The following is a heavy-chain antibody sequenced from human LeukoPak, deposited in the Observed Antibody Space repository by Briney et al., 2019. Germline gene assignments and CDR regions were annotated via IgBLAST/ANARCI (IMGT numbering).Heavy chain of an antibody. Sequence: GGSLRLSCAASGFTFNNLWMHWVRHVPGKGLVWVSRINRDGSYTDYADSVKGRFTISRDNTKNTLYLQMNSLRADDTSLYFCARDLRGARDYWGQGTLVTVSS. CDR3: ARDLRGARDY. J-gene: IGHJ4*02. CDR2: INRDGSYT. V-gene: IGHV3-74*01. CDR1: GFTFNNLW. D-gene: IGHD1-26*01.